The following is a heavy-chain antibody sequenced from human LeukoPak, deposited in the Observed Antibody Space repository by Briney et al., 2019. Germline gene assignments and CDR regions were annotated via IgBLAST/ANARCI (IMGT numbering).Heavy chain of an antibody. V-gene: IGHV3-74*01. CDR2: INDVSGS. D-gene: IGHD3-3*01. CDR1: GFTFNSYA. CDR3: ARGGVASLDY. Sequence: PGGSLRLSCAASGFTFNSYAMSWVRQVPGKGLLWVSRINDVSGSTYADSVKGRFTISRDNAKNMLYLQMNSLRAEDTAVYYCARGGVASLDYWGQGTLVTVSS. J-gene: IGHJ4*02.